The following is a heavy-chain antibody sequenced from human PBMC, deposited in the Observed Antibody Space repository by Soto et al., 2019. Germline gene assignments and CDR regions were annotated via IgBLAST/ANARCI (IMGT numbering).Heavy chain of an antibody. V-gene: IGHV3-74*01. D-gene: IGHD2-21*01. CDR3: ARGTRTSIDMVDY. CDR2: ISGDGTRT. Sequence: GGSLRLSCAASGFTFSPYWMHWVRQGPGKGLVWVSRISGDGTRTNYADSVGGRFTVSRDNAKTTLYLQINSLTADDTAVYYCARGTRTSIDMVDYWGQGTLVNVCS. J-gene: IGHJ4*02. CDR1: GFTFSPYW.